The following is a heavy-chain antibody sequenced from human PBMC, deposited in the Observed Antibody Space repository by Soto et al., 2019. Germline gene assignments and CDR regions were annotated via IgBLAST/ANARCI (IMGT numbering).Heavy chain of an antibody. J-gene: IGHJ5*02. CDR1: GGSFSGYY. CDR2: INHSGST. Sequence: QVQLQQWGAGLLKPSETLSLTCAVYGGSFSGYYWSWIRQPPGKGLEWIGEINHSGSTNYNPSLKRRVTIPVDTSKNQFSLKLSSVTAADTAVYSCPYSSGWYGWFDPWGQGTLVTVSS. D-gene: IGHD6-19*01. V-gene: IGHV4-34*01. CDR3: PYSSGWYGWFDP.